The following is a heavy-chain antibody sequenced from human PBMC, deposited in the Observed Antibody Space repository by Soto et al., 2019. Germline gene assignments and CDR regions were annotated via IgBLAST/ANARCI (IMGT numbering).Heavy chain of an antibody. CDR1: GDSISSHY. CDR2: ISYSGTT. V-gene: IGHV4-59*08. CDR3: VRHRAETTRDY. Sequence: QVQLQESGPGLVKPSETLSLAYTVSGDSISSHYWSWIRQPPGKGLEWIGYISYSGTTNYNASLRSRVTLSVDTSKNRLPRELTSVTAADTAVYYCVRHRAETTRDYWGQGTLVTVSS. J-gene: IGHJ4*02. D-gene: IGHD1-1*01.